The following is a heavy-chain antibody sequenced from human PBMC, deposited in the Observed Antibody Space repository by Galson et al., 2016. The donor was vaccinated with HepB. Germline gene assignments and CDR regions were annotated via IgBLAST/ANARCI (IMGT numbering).Heavy chain of an antibody. Sequence: SLRLSCAASGFTFSSHWMTWVRQAPGEGLEWVANINEDGSAKGYVEFVKGRFTISRDNAENSPYLQMNSLRAEDTAVYFCARDPNAAATGTWGWGQGTLVTVSS. V-gene: IGHV3-7*05. CDR1: GFTFSSHW. CDR2: INEDGSAK. J-gene: IGHJ4*02. D-gene: IGHD6-13*01. CDR3: ARDPNAAATGTWG.